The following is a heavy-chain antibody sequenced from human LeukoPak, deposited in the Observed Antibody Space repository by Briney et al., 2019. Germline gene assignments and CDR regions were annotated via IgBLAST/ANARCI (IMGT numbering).Heavy chain of an antibody. D-gene: IGHD3-10*01. J-gene: IGHJ4*02. CDR1: GYTFTSYG. V-gene: IGHV1-18*01. CDR3: ALTMVRGVIITGPYYFDY. CDR2: ISAYNGNT. Sequence: ASVKVSCKASGYTFTSYGISWARQAPGQGLEWMGWISAYNGNTNYAQKLQGRVTMTTDTSTSTAYMELRSLRSDDTAVYYCALTMVRGVIITGPYYFDYWGQGTLVTVSS.